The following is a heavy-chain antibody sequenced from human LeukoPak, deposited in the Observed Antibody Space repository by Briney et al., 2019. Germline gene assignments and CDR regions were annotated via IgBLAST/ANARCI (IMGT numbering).Heavy chain of an antibody. Sequence: PGGSLRLSCAASGFTFSSYAMSWVRQAPGKGLEWVSAISGSGGSTYYADSVKGRFTISRDNSKNTLYLQMNSLRAEDTAVYYCAKRYYDILTGYYKAFSEYWGQGTLVTVSS. CDR3: AKRYYDILTGYYKAFSEY. V-gene: IGHV3-23*01. CDR1: GFTFSSYA. CDR2: ISGSGGST. D-gene: IGHD3-9*01. J-gene: IGHJ4*02.